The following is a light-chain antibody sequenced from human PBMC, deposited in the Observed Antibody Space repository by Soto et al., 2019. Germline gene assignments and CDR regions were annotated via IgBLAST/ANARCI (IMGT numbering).Light chain of an antibody. CDR1: QSISTY. V-gene: IGKV1-39*01. Sequence: DIQMTQSPSSLSASVGDRVTITCRASQSISTYLNWYQQKPEKAPKLLIFTASSLQSGVPSRFSGSGSGTDFTLTISSLQPEDFATYYCQQSYSTPQTFGQGTKVEIK. CDR3: QQSYSTPQT. CDR2: TAS. J-gene: IGKJ1*01.